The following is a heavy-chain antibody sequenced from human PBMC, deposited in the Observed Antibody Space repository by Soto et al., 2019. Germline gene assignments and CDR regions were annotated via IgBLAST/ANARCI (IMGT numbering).Heavy chain of an antibody. D-gene: IGHD6-13*01. J-gene: IGHJ5*02. CDR2: IYYGGNT. V-gene: IGHV4-39*01. CDR1: GGSISSAGFY. CDR3: ARPNRAGTEKDWFDP. Sequence: SETLSLTCTVSGGSISSAGFYWGWIRQPPGKGLEWIANIYYGGNTYYNPSLRSRITISIDTSKNQFSLRLSSVTATDSAIYYCARPNRAGTEKDWFDPWGPGTLVT.